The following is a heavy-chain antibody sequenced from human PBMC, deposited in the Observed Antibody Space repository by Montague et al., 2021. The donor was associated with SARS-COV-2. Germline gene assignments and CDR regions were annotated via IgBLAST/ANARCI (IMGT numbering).Heavy chain of an antibody. CDR3: RGGNYYDRISDY. V-gene: IGHV3-23*01. CDR1: GFTFSSYA. J-gene: IGHJ4*02. Sequence: SLRLSCAASGFTFSSYAMSWVRQAPGKGLEWVSSISGGGGSTYYADSVKGRFTISRDNSKNTLYLQMNSLRAEDTAVYYCRGGNYYDRISDYWGQGTLVTVSS. D-gene: IGHD3-22*01. CDR2: ISGGGGST.